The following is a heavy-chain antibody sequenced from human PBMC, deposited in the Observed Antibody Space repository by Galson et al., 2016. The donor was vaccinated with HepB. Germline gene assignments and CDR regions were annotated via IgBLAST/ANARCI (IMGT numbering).Heavy chain of an antibody. CDR2: IYHSGTT. D-gene: IGHD4/OR15-4a*01. CDR1: GGSLTSSSW. CDR3: TRGTLGTAATMAFDY. V-gene: IGHV4-4*02. Sequence: SETLSLTCTVSGGSLTSSSWWTWVRQPPGKGLEWIGEIYHSGTTNYNPSLKSRVTISVDRSKNQFFLNVTSGTAADTAVYYCTRGTLGTAATMAFDYWGQGTLVSVSS. J-gene: IGHJ4*02.